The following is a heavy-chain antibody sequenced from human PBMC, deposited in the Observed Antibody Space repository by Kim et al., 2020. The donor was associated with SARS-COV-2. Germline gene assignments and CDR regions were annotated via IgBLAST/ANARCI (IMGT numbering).Heavy chain of an antibody. J-gene: IGHJ2*01. CDR3: ARGSYGDSGYFDL. Sequence: SETLSLTCTVSGGSISSGGYYWSWIRQHPGKGLEWIGYIYYSGSTYYNPSLKSRVTISVDTSQNQFSLKLSSVTAAETAVYYCARGSYGDSGYFDLWGRGTLVTVSS. CDR1: GGSISSGGYY. V-gene: IGHV4-31*03. D-gene: IGHD4-17*01. CDR2: IYYSGST.